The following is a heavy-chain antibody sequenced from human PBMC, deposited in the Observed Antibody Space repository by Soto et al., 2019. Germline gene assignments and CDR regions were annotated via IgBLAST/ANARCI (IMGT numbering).Heavy chain of an antibody. CDR3: VRGYDSSGNNWFDP. Sequence: QVQLQESGPRLVKPSQTVSLTCTVSGDSISRGGYYWNWIRQHPGKGLEWIGYIYFSGTTYYSPSLKSRVTMSVDTSRNQFSLNLASVTAADTALYYCVRGYDSSGNNWFDPWGQGTLVTVSS. D-gene: IGHD3-22*01. CDR1: GDSISRGGYY. J-gene: IGHJ5*02. V-gene: IGHV4-31*03. CDR2: IYFSGTT.